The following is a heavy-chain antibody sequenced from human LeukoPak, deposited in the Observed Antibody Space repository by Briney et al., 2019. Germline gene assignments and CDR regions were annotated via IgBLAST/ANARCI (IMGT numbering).Heavy chain of an antibody. J-gene: IGHJ4*02. CDR3: AKGRYYDSRGVFDY. CDR1: GFTLDDYA. CDR2: ISWNGGSI. D-gene: IGHD3-3*01. V-gene: IGHV3-9*01. Sequence: GGSLRLSCAASGFTLDDYAMHWVRQAPGKGLEWVSGISWNGGSIGYADSVKGRFTISRDNATNSLYLQMNSLRAEDTALYYCAKGRYYDSRGVFDYWGQGTLVTVSS.